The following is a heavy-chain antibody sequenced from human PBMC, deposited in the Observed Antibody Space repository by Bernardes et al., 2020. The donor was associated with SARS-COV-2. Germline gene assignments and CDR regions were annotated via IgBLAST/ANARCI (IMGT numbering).Heavy chain of an antibody. D-gene: IGHD3-16*01. Sequence: GGSLRLSWAASGFTVSSNYMSCVRQAPGKGLEWVSVIYSGGSTYYADSVKGRFTISRDNSTNTLYLQMNRLRAEDTAVYYCSRVRIMITCEGFDPWGQGTLVTVSS. V-gene: IGHV3-66*01. CDR3: SRVRIMITCEGFDP. J-gene: IGHJ5*02. CDR1: GFTVSSNY. CDR2: IYSGGST.